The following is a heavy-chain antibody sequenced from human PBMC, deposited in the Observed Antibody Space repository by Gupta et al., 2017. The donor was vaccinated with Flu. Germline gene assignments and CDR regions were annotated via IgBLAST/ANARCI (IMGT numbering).Heavy chain of an antibody. Sequence: EVQLVESGGGLVQPGGSLSLSRAAPGFTFSSYWMHWVRQAPGKGLVWVSRINSDGSITSYADFVKGRFTISRDNAKNTLYLQMNSLRAEDTAVYYCARVSIGSYWFDPWGQGTLVTVSS. CDR3: ARVSIGSYWFDP. J-gene: IGHJ5*02. CDR2: INSDGSIT. CDR1: GFTFSSYW. V-gene: IGHV3-74*01. D-gene: IGHD2-15*01.